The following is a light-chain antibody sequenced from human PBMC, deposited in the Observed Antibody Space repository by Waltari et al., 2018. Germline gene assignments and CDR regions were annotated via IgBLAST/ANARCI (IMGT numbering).Light chain of an antibody. V-gene: IGLV2-14*03. CDR1: GSDIGLYNY. CDR3: SSDAHNTELL. Sequence: QSALTQPASVSASPGHSITISCTGSGSDIGLYNYVSWYQQHPGKAPKLIIFEVTKRPSVVSNRFSCSKSVQSAALTIARLQPEDEAHYFGSSDAHNTELLFGGGTKLTVL. CDR2: EVT. J-gene: IGLJ2*01.